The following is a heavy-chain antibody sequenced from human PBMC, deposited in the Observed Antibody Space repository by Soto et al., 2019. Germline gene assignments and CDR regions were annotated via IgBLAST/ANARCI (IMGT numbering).Heavy chain of an antibody. CDR3: WGLAGDFDY. Sequence: LSLTCAASGFTFSSYWMHWVRQAPGKGLVWVSRINSDGSSTSYADSVKGRFTISRDNAKNTLYLQMNSLRAEDTAVYYCWGLAGDFDYWGQGTLVTVSS. V-gene: IGHV3-74*01. CDR1: GFTFSSYW. J-gene: IGHJ4*02. D-gene: IGHD7-27*01. CDR2: INSDGSST.